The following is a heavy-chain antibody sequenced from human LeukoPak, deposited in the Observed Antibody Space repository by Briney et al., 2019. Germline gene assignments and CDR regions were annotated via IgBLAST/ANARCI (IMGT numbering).Heavy chain of an antibody. CDR2: IYYSGST. CDR1: GGSISSGGYY. D-gene: IGHD3-9*01. V-gene: IGHV4-31*03. CDR3: ARRGDDILTGYYYFDY. J-gene: IGHJ4*02. Sequence: PSETLSLTCTVSGGSISSGGYYWSWIRQHPGKGLEWIRYIYYSGSTYYNPSLKSRVTISVDTSKNQFSLKLSSVTAADTAVYYCARRGDDILTGYYYFDYWGQGTLVTVSS.